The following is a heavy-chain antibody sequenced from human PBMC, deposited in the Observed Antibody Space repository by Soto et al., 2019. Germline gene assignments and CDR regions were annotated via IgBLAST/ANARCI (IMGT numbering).Heavy chain of an antibody. J-gene: IGHJ5*01. D-gene: IGHD1-26*01. CDR2: IYYSGTT. Sequence: SETLSLTCNVSGGSIISGGNYWIWIRQHPGKGLEWIGYIYYSGTTYYNPSLKSRLTISIDTSRNQFSLKLSSVTAADTAVYYCAKDLPGELLPTCFDSWGQGTLVTVS. V-gene: IGHV4-31*03. CDR3: AKDLPGELLPTCFDS. CDR1: GGSIISGGNY.